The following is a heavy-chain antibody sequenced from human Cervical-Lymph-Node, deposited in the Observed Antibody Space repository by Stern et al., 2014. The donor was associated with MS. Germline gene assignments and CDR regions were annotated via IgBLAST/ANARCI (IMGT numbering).Heavy chain of an antibody. J-gene: IGHJ1*01. Sequence: QVQLVQSGAEVKKPGASVKVSCKVSGFTLTELSLNWVRQAPGKGLEWMGRFDPEDGETVYAQKFQGRVTVTEDTSTDTAYMELSGLRSDDTAVYYCCSNRGYYDSRGYLPHWGQGTLVTVSS. D-gene: IGHD3-22*01. CDR3: CSNRGYYDSRGYLPH. CDR1: GFTLTELS. CDR2: FDPEDGET. V-gene: IGHV1-24*01.